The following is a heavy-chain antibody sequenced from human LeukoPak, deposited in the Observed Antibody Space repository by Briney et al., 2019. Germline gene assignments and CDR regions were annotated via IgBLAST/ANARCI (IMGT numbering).Heavy chain of an antibody. D-gene: IGHD5-24*01. CDR3: ARDSRYKDGYNYNSWFDP. CDR1: GYTFTSYY. Sequence: ASVKVSCKASGYTFTSYYMHWVRQAPGQGLEWMGIINPSGGSTSYAQKFQGRVTMTRDTSTSTVYMELSSLRSEDTAVYYCARDSRYKDGYNYNSWFDPWGQGTLVTVSS. J-gene: IGHJ5*02. CDR2: INPSGGST. V-gene: IGHV1-46*01.